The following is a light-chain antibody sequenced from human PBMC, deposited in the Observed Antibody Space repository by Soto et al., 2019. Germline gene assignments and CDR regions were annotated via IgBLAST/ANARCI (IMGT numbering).Light chain of an antibody. CDR1: QSISSSF. V-gene: IGKV3-20*01. CDR2: GAS. J-gene: IGKJ5*01. CDR3: QQYDNSPIT. Sequence: PGARGCLSVGASQSISSSFLAWYQQKPGQAPRLLIYGASSRATGIPDRFSGTGSVTDFTLTISRLEPEDFAVYYCQQYDNSPITFGEGTRLEN.